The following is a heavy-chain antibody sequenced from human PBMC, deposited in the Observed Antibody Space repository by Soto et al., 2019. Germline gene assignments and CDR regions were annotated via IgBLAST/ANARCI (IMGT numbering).Heavy chain of an antibody. CDR3: ARVRDGNNVYFDY. V-gene: IGHV3-11*06. CDR1: GFTFSDYY. Sequence: PGGSLRLSCAASGFTFSDYYMSWIRQAPGKGLEWVSLISSSSSYTNYADSVKGRFTISGDNAKNSLYLQMNSLRAEDTAVYHCARVRDGNNVYFDYWGQGTLVTVSS. D-gene: IGHD3-10*02. CDR2: ISSSSSYT. J-gene: IGHJ4*02.